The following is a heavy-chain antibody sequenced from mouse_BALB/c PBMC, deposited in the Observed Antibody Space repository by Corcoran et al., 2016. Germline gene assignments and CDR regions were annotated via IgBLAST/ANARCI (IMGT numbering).Heavy chain of an antibody. CDR1: GFTQSTSGMG. V-gene: IGHV8-8*01. D-gene: IGHD2-3*01. J-gene: IGHJ3*01. CDR3: ARIRGYDGYYVSLAY. CDR2: IWWDDDK. Sequence: QVTLKESGPGILQPSQTLRLTCSFTGFTQSTSGMGVGWIRQPSGTGLEWLAHIWWDDDKRYNPALKSRLTISKATSSNQVFLKIASGDTAETATYFCARIRGYDGYYVSLAYWGQGTLVTVSA.